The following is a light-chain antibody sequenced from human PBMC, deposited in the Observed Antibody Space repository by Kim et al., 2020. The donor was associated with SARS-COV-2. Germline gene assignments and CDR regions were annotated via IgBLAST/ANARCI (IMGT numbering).Light chain of an antibody. CDR3: NSRDSSGNHLVV. J-gene: IGLJ2*01. CDR1: SLRSYY. Sequence: LGQTVRITCQGDSLRSYYASWYQQKPGQAPVLVIYGKNNRPSGIPDRCSGSSSGNTASLTITGAQAEDEADYYCNSRDSSGNHLVVFGGGTQLTVL. V-gene: IGLV3-19*01. CDR2: GKN.